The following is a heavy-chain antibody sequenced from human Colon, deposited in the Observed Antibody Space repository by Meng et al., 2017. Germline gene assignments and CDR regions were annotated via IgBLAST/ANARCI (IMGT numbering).Heavy chain of an antibody. CDR3: ARSYYDSWSGSLVGFDY. J-gene: IGHJ4*02. V-gene: IGHV7-4-1*02. CDR2: ISTNTGNP. D-gene: IGHD3/OR15-3a*01. CDR1: GYTFTSYA. Sequence: QGQLVHAGSELKKPGASVKVSCKASGYTFTSYAMNWVRQAPGQGLEWMGWISTNTGNPTYAQGFTGRFVFSLDTSVNTAYLQISSLKAEDTAVYYCARSYYDSWSGSLVGFDYWGQGTLVTVSS.